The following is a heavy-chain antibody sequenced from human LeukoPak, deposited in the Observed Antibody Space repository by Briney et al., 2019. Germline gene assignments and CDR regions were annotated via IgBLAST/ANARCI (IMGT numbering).Heavy chain of an antibody. CDR3: AREMTTLTTPLGY. V-gene: IGHV1-2*06. Sequence: GASVKVSCKASGYTVTSYYMHWVRQAPGQGLEWMGRINPNSGGTNYAQRFEGRVTMTRDTSISTAYMELSRLRSDDTAVYYCAREMTTLTTPLGYWGQGTLVTVSS. CDR2: INPNSGGT. CDR1: GYTVTSYY. J-gene: IGHJ4*02. D-gene: IGHD4-17*01.